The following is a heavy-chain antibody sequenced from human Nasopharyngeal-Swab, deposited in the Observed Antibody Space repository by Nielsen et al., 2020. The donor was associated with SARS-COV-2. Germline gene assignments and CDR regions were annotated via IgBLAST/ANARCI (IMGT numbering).Heavy chain of an antibody. J-gene: IGHJ4*02. V-gene: IGHV3-23*01. Sequence: GGSLRLSCAASGFTFSSYVMNWVRQAPGKGPEWVSGISSGGSTYYADSVKGRFTISRDNSMSTVYLQMNSLRAEDTAVYYCAKVKDFDWLSLFDYWGQGTLVIVSS. CDR1: GFTFSSYV. D-gene: IGHD3-9*01. CDR2: ISSGGST. CDR3: AKVKDFDWLSLFDY.